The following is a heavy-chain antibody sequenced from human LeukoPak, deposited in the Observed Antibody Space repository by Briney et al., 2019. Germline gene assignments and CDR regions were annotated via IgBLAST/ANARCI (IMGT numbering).Heavy chain of an antibody. CDR3: AKDRPGYSSVGDFDY. D-gene: IGHD6-25*01. CDR2: IYSGGST. V-gene: IGHV3-53*05. Sequence: GGSLRLSCAASGFTVSSNYMSWVRQAPGKGLEWVSVIYSGGSTYYADSVKGRFTISRDNSKNTLYLQMNSLRAEDTAVYYCAKDRPGYSSVGDFDYWGQGTLVTVSS. CDR1: GFTVSSNY. J-gene: IGHJ4*02.